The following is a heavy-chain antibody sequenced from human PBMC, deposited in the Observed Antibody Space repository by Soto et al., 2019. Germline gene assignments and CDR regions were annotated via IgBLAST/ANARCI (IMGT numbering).Heavy chain of an antibody. CDR3: ATSRGAAAGPFDY. CDR2: FDPEDGET. D-gene: IGHD6-13*01. J-gene: IGHJ4*02. Sequence: ASVKVSCKVSGYTLTELSMHWVRQAPGKGLEWMGGFDPEDGETIYAQKFQGRVTTTEDTSTDTAYMELSSLRSEDTAVYYCATSRGAAAGPFDYWGQGTLVTVSS. V-gene: IGHV1-24*01. CDR1: GYTLTELS.